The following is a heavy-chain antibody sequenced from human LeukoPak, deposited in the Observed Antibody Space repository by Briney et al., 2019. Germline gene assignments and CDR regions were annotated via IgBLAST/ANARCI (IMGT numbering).Heavy chain of an antibody. Sequence: ASVKVSCKASGYTFTSYYMHWVRQAPGQGLEWMGIINPSGGSTSYAQKFQGRVTMTRDTSTSTVYMELSSLRSEDTAVYYCARDNWELLEVYYFDYWGQGTLVTVSS. D-gene: IGHD1-26*01. CDR3: ARDNWELLEVYYFDY. CDR2: INPSGGST. J-gene: IGHJ4*02. V-gene: IGHV1-46*01. CDR1: GYTFTSYY.